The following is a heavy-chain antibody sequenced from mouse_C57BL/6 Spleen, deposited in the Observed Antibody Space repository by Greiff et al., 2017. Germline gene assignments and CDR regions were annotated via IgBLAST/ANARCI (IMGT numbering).Heavy chain of an antibody. J-gene: IGHJ2*01. D-gene: IGHD1-1*02. V-gene: IGHV1-15*01. CDR2: IDPETGGT. CDR3: TRGDYAVFDY. CDR1: GYTFTDYE. Sequence: QVQLQQSGAELVRPGASVTLSCKASGYTFTDYEMHWVKQTPVHGLEWIGAIDPETGGTDYNQKFKGKAILPAEYSSNSAYMVLRSLTAENAAVYYCTRGDYAVFDYWGQGTTLTVSS.